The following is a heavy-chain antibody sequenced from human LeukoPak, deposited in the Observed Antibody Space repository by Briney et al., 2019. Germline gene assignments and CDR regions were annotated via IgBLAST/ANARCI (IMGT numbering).Heavy chain of an antibody. D-gene: IGHD2-15*01. CDR1: GYTFTSYD. CDR2: INPNSGGT. Sequence: ASVKVSCKASGYTFTSYDINWVRQAPGQGLEWMGWINPNSGGTNYAQKFQGRVTMTRDTSISTAYMELSRLRSDDTAVYYCARHYCSGGSCYSGYWGQGTLVTVSS. J-gene: IGHJ4*02. V-gene: IGHV1-2*02. CDR3: ARHYCSGGSCYSGY.